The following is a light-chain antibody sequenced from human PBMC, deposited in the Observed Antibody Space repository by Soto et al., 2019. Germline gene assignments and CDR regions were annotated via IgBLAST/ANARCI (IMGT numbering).Light chain of an antibody. CDR1: SSVVGAYIY. J-gene: IGLJ1*01. Sequence: QSVLTQPASVSGSPGQSITISCTGTSSVVGAYIYVSWYQHHPGKAPKVMIYEVTNRPSGVSDRFSGSKSGNTASLTISGLQAEDEADYYCCSYTSSRTYVFGTGTKVT. CDR3: CSYTSSRTYV. V-gene: IGLV2-14*01. CDR2: EVT.